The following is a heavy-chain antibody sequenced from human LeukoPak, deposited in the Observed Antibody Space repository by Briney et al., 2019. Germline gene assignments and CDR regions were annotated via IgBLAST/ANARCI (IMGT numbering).Heavy chain of an antibody. CDR1: GGSINSYY. V-gene: IGHV4-59*01. CDR2: IYYSGST. D-gene: IGHD6-19*01. Sequence: SETLSLTCTVSGGSINSYYWSWIRQPPGKGLEWIGYIYYSGSTNHNPSLKSRVTISVDTPKNQFSLRLSSVTAADTAVYYCARGGGWSPYYFDYWGQGTLVTVSS. CDR3: ARGGGWSPYYFDY. J-gene: IGHJ4*02.